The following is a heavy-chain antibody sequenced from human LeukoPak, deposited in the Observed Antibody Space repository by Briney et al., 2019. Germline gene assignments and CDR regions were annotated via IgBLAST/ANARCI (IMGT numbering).Heavy chain of an antibody. CDR3: ARGANYDFWSGYWLY. Sequence: ASVKVSRKASGYTFTGYYMHWVRQAPGQGLEWMGWINPNSGGTNYAQKFQGRVTMTRDTSISTAYMELSRLRSDDTAVYYCARGANYDFWSGYWLYWGQGTLVTVSS. J-gene: IGHJ4*02. CDR2: INPNSGGT. D-gene: IGHD3-3*01. CDR1: GYTFTGYY. V-gene: IGHV1-2*02.